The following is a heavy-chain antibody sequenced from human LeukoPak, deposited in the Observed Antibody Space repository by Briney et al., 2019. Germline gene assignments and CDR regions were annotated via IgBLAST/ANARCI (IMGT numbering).Heavy chain of an antibody. CDR1: GFTFSSYW. V-gene: IGHV3-74*01. CDR2: INRDGSIT. J-gene: IGHJ4*02. Sequence: QPGGSLRLSCATSGFTFSSYWMHWVRQPPGKGLVWVSRINRDGSITSYADSVKGRFTISRDNAKNTLYLHMNSLRAEDTAVYYCAQVHSSGGVHWGQGTQVTVSS. D-gene: IGHD6-19*01. CDR3: AQVHSSGGVH.